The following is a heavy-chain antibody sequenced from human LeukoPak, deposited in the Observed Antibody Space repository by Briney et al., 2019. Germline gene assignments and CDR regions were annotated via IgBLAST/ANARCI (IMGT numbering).Heavy chain of an antibody. V-gene: IGHV4-34*01. D-gene: IGHD3-10*01. CDR3: ARGRGRMVRGVIGYYYMDV. CDR1: GGSLSGYY. Sequence: SETLSLTCAVYGGSLSGYYWSWIRQPPGKGLEWIGEINHSGSTNYNPSLKSRVTISVDTSKNQFSLKLSSVTAADTAVYYCARGRGRMVRGVIGYYYMDVWGKGTTVTVSS. CDR2: INHSGST. J-gene: IGHJ6*03.